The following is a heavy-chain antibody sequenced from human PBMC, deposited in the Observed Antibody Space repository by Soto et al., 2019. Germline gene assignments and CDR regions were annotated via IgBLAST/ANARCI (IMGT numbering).Heavy chain of an antibody. CDR3: ARSYGGVYGIIIEGKNWFAT. CDR1: VDTFAIYY. J-gene: IGHJ4*02. Sequence: ASVXVAFKSPVDTFAIYYMHVFRQAPGHGLECMGVINPNGGSTRFAQKFQGRVTMTRDTSTSAVYMELRGLTSEDTAVYYCARSYGGVYGIIIEGKNWFATWGQGTLV. V-gene: IGHV1-46*01. D-gene: IGHD3-16*01. CDR2: INPNGGST.